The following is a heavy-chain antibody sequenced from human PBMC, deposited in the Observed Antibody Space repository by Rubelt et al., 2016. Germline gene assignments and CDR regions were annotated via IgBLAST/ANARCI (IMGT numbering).Heavy chain of an antibody. Sequence: GEGLEWIGEIYHSGSTNYNPSLKSRVTISVDTSKNQFSLKLSSVTAADTAVYYCARFGGDYLNWFDPWGQGTLVTVSS. CDR3: ARFGGDYLNWFDP. CDR2: IYHSGST. J-gene: IGHJ5*02. D-gene: IGHD4-17*01. V-gene: IGHV4-4*02.